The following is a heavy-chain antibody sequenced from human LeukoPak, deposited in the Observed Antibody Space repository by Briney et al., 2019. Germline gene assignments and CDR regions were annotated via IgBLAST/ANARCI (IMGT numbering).Heavy chain of an antibody. CDR2: ISDSGGNT. J-gene: IGHJ6*03. CDR3: AKRGSLYYYYMDV. V-gene: IGHV3-23*01. Sequence: GGSLRLSCAASGFTFSTYAMIWVRQAPGRGLEWVSTISDSGGNTYYADSVKGRFTISRDNSKNTLYLQMNSLRAEDTAVYYCAKRGSLYYYYMDVWGKGTTVTVSS. CDR1: GFTFSTYA. D-gene: IGHD6-13*01.